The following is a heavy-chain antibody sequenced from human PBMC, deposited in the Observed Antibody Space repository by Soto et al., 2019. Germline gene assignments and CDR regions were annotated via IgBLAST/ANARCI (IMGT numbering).Heavy chain of an antibody. CDR3: VRARGGVQD. V-gene: IGHV4-34*01. J-gene: IGHJ1*01. D-gene: IGHD3-10*01. CDR1: GGSFSGYY. Sequence: SETLSLTCAVYGGSFSGYYWSWVRQPPGKGLEWIGEFNDSGGTNYNASLKSRVSISGDTSKNQFSLKLSFVTAADTAVYYCVRARGGVQDWGQGTLVTVSS. CDR2: FNDSGGT.